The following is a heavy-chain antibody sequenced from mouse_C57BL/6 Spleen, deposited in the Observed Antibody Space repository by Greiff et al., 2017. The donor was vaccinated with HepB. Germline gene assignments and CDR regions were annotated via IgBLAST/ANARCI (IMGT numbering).Heavy chain of an antibody. CDR2: IYPGDGDT. V-gene: IGHV1-80*01. D-gene: IGHD1-1*01. J-gene: IGHJ2*01. CDR3: AREEITTVYYFDY. CDR1: GYAFSSYW. Sequence: QVQLQQSGAELVKPGASVKISCKASGYAFSSYWMNWVKQRPGKGLEWIGQIYPGDGDTNYNGKFKGKATLTADKSSSTAYMQLSSLTSEDSAVYFCAREEITTVYYFDYWGQGTTLTVSS.